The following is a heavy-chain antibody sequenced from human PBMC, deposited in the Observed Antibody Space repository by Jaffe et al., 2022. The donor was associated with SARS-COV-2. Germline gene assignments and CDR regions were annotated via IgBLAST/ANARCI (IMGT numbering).Heavy chain of an antibody. D-gene: IGHD3-9*01. CDR2: ISYDGSNK. Sequence: QVQLVESGGGVVQPGRSLRLSCAASGFTFSSYAMHWVRQAPGKGLEWVAVISYDGSNKYYADSVKGRFTISRDNSKNTLYLQMNSLRAEDTAVYYCARASYYDILTLRKATDLIYYMDVWGKGTTVTVSS. CDR1: GFTFSSYA. CDR3: ARASYYDILTLRKATDLIYYMDV. V-gene: IGHV3-30*04. J-gene: IGHJ6*03.